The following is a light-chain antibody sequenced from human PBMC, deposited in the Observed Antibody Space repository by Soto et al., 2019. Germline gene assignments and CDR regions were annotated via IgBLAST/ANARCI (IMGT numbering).Light chain of an antibody. J-gene: IGKJ5*01. Sequence: DIQMTQSPSSVSASVGDRVTITCRASQGISNWLAWYQQKPGKAPKLLIYAASSLQSGVPSRFSGSRSGTDFTLTISSLHPEDFATYYCQQANSFPITFGQGTRLEIK. CDR1: QGISNW. V-gene: IGKV1D-12*01. CDR2: AAS. CDR3: QQANSFPIT.